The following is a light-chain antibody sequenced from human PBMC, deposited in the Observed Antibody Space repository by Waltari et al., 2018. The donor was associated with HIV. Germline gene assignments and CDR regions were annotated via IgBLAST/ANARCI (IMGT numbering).Light chain of an antibody. CDR3: CSYTSSGTLV. Sequence: QSALTQPASVSASPGQSITISCTGTSSDVGAYDYVSWYQYHPGKAPKLMISEVSSRPSWVSNRFSGSKSGNTPSLTISGLQAEDEADYYCCSYTSSGTLVFGGGTKLTVL. J-gene: IGLJ2*01. V-gene: IGLV2-14*01. CDR1: SSDVGAYDY. CDR2: EVS.